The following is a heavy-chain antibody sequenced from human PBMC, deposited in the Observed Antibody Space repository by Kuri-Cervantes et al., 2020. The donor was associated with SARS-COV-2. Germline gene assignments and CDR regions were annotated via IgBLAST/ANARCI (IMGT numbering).Heavy chain of an antibody. CDR3: ARASYSSSWYLNVTNFDI. CDR1: GYTFSDYY. J-gene: IGHJ3*02. V-gene: IGHV1-46*01. CDR2: INPSGGST. D-gene: IGHD6-13*01. Sequence: ASVKVSCKASGYTFSDYYMHWVRQAPGQGLEWMGIINPSGGSTSYAQKFQGRVTMTRDTSTSTVYMELSSLRSEDTAVYYCARASYSSSWYLNVTNFDIWGQGTMVTVSS.